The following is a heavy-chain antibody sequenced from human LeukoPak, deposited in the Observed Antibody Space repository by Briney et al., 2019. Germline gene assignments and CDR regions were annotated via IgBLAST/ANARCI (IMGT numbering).Heavy chain of an antibody. D-gene: IGHD5-24*01. CDR2: ISGSGGST. J-gene: IGHJ4*02. CDR1: GFTFSSYA. Sequence: GGSLRLSCAASGFTFSSYAMSWVRQAPGKGLEWVSAISGSGGSTYYADSVKGRFAISRDNSKNTLYLQMNSLRAEDTAVYYCATGDGYNYPFDYWGQGTLVTVSS. V-gene: IGHV3-23*01. CDR3: ATGDGYNYPFDY.